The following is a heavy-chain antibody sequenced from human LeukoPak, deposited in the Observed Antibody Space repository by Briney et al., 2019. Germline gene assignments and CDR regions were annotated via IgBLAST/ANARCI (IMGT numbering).Heavy chain of an antibody. CDR3: ARTYGSSWYEYYFDY. V-gene: IGHV4-59*11. CDR2: IYYSGST. D-gene: IGHD6-13*01. CDR1: GGSISSHY. Sequence: SETLSLTCTVSGGSISSHYWSWIRQPPGKGLEWIGYIYYSGSTNYNPSLKSRVTISVDTSKSQFSLKLSSVTAADTAVYYCARTYGSSWYEYYFDYWSQGTLVTVSS. J-gene: IGHJ4*02.